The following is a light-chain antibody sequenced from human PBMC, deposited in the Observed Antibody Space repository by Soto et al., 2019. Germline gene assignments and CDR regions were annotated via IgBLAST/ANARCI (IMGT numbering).Light chain of an antibody. CDR3: QQSYSTHVT. Sequence: EIQMTQSPSSLAASVGDRGTITCRASQSVSKYLNWYQQNPVKAPKLLIYGAISWHSGVPSRFSGSGSRTYFTRIISNLQPADSATYYCQQSYSTHVTFGKGTKVESK. J-gene: IGKJ1*01. CDR2: GAI. CDR1: QSVSKY. V-gene: IGKV1-39*01.